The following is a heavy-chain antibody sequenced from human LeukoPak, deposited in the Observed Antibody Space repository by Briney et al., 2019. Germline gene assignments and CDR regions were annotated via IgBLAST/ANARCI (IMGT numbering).Heavy chain of an antibody. CDR2: LYTSGST. V-gene: IGHV4-61*02. J-gene: IGHJ4*02. CDR1: GGSISSGSYY. CDR3: ARVVGATYYFDY. Sequence: PSQTLSLTCTVSGGSISSGSYYWSWIPQPAGKGLEWIGLLYTSGSTNYNPSLKSRVTISVDTSKNQFSLNLNSVTAADTAVYYCARVVGATYYFDYWGQGTLVTVSS. D-gene: IGHD1-26*01.